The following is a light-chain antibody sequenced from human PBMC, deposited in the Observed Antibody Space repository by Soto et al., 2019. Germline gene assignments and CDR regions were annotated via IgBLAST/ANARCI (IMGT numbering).Light chain of an antibody. J-gene: IGLJ1*01. V-gene: IGLV2-11*01. CDR3: YSYAGSNTYV. CDR1: SSDVGGYNY. CDR2: DVN. Sequence: QSALTQPRSVSGSPGQSVTISCTGTSSDVGGYNYVSWYQHYPDKAPKLMIYDVNKRSSGVPDRFSGSKSGNTASLTISGLQAEDEADYYCYSYAGSNTYVFGTGTKLTVL.